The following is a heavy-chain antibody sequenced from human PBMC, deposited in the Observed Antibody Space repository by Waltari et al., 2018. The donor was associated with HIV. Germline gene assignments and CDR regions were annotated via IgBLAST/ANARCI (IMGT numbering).Heavy chain of an antibody. CDR1: GYTFNNYG. Sequence: QVQLMQSGPEVKKPGASVKVSCTASGYTFNNYGISWVRQAPGQGLEWMGWIGADDGNTKYAHEFQGRGTMTTGTSTRTAYMERRSLSSDDTAVYYCARRSCNSSSCFTYFYYFAMDVWGQGTTVTVSS. V-gene: IGHV1-18*04. D-gene: IGHD2-2*02. CDR2: IGADDGNT. CDR3: ARRSCNSSSCFTYFYYFAMDV. J-gene: IGHJ6*02.